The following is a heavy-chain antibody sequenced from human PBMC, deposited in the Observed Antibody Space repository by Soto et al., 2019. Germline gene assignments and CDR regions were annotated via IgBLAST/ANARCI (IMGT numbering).Heavy chain of an antibody. CDR3: ARATVCSGGSCYFDY. D-gene: IGHD2-15*01. CDR2: IIPIFGTA. Sequence: GASVKVSCKASGGTFSSYAISWVRQAPGQGLEWMGGIIPIFGTANYAQKFQGRVTITADESTSTAYMELSSLRSEDTAVHYCARATVCSGGSCYFDYWGQGTLVTVYS. V-gene: IGHV1-69*13. CDR1: GGTFSSYA. J-gene: IGHJ4*02.